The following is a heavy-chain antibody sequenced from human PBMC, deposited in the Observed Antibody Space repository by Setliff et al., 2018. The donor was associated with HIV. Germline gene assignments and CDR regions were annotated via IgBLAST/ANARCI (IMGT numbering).Heavy chain of an antibody. Sequence: GGSLRLSCATSGFTFNYAWMGWVRQAPGKGLEWVGRIKSKIDGETTDYAAPVKGRFTISRDDSKNILCLQLNSLKIEDTAVYHCIADLTDPPAFGPDYWGQGTLVTVSS. CDR3: IADLTDPPAFGPDY. V-gene: IGHV3-15*01. D-gene: IGHD3-3*02. J-gene: IGHJ4*02. CDR1: GFTFNYAW. CDR2: IKSKIDGETT.